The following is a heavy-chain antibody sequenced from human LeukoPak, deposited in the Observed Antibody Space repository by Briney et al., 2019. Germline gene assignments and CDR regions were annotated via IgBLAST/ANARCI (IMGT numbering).Heavy chain of an antibody. J-gene: IGHJ5*02. V-gene: IGHV4-34*01. CDR1: GGSFSGYY. Sequence: PSETLSLTCAVYGGSFSGYYWSWIRQPPGKGLEWIGSMYSSGSTYYNPSLKSRVTISVDTSKNQFSLKLSSVTAADTAVYYCARGLPLWFGELSDWFDPWGQGTLVTVSS. CDR2: MYSSGST. D-gene: IGHD3-10*01. CDR3: ARGLPLWFGELSDWFDP.